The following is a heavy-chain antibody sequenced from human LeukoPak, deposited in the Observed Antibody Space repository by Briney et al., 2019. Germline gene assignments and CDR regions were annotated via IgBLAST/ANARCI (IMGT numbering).Heavy chain of an antibody. CDR3: AFDFWSGYYTPHDY. CDR2: IYYSGST. CDR1: GGSISSYY. J-gene: IGHJ4*02. V-gene: IGHV4-59*01. Sequence: SETLSLTCTVSGGSISSYYWSWIRQPPGKGLEWIGYIYYSGSTNYNPSLKSRVTISVDTSKNQFSLKLSSVTAADTAVYYCAFDFWSGYYTPHDYWGQGTLVTVSS. D-gene: IGHD3-3*01.